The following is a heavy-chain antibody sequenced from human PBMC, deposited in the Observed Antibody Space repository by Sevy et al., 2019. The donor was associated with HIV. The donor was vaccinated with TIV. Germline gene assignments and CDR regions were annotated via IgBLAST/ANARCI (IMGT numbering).Heavy chain of an antibody. V-gene: IGHV3-21*01. CDR1: GFTFSSYS. CDR2: ISSSSGYI. D-gene: IGHD3-9*01. Sequence: GGSLRLSCAASGFTFSSYSMNWVRQAPGKGLEWVSSISSSSGYIYYADSVKGRFTISRDNAKNSLYLQMNSLRAEDTAVYYCARDGLVLRYSDWSDNWFDPWGQGTLVTVSS. CDR3: ARDGLVLRYSDWSDNWFDP. J-gene: IGHJ5*02.